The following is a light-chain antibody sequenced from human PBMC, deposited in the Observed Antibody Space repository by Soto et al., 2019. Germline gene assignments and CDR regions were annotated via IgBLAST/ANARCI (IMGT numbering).Light chain of an antibody. CDR3: QSADSSGTYAWV. CDR2: KDS. V-gene: IGLV3-25*03. J-gene: IGLJ3*02. CDR1: ALPKQY. Sequence: SYELTQPPSVSVSPGQTARITCSGDALPKQYAYWYQQKPGQAPVLVIYKDSERPSGSPERFSGSSSGTTVTLTISGVLAEDEADYYCQSADSSGTYAWVFGGGTKLTVL.